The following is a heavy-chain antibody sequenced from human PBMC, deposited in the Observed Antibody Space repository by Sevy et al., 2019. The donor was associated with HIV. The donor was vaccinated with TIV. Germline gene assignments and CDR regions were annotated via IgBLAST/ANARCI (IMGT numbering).Heavy chain of an antibody. CDR1: GGSISSRSFY. CDR2: IYYSGST. D-gene: IGHD2-2*01. V-gene: IGHV4-39*01. J-gene: IGHJ4*02. CDR3: AGGAEGYCSSTSCFDY. Sequence: SETLSLTCTVSGGSISSRSFYWGWIRQPPGKGLEWIGNIYYSGSTYYNPSLKSRVTLSVDTSKNQFSLKLTSVTAADTAVYYCAGGAEGYCSSTSCFDYWGQGTLVTVSS.